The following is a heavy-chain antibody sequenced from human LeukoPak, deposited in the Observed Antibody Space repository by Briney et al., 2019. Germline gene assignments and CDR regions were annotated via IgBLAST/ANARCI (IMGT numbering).Heavy chain of an antibody. CDR3: ARGPSIAAAGIATLFQH. Sequence: PSETLSLTCTVSGGSISSISSSSYYWGWIRQPPGKGLEWIGEIYHSGSTNYNPSLKSRVTISVDKSKNQFFLKLSSVTAADTAVYYCARGPSIAAAGIATLFQHWGQGTLVTVSS. D-gene: IGHD6-13*01. V-gene: IGHV4-39*07. J-gene: IGHJ1*01. CDR2: IYHSGST. CDR1: GGSISSISSSSYY.